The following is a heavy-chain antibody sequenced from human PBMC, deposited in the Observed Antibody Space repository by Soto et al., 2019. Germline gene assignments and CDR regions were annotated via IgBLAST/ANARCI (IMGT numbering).Heavy chain of an antibody. CDR1: GGTFSSYT. Sequence: VQLVQSGAEVKKPGSSVKVSCKASGGTFSSYTISWVRQAPGQGLEWMGRIIPILGIANYAQKFQGRVTINADKATSTAYMELSSLRSEDTAVYYCASDACRGGSCYGRPWDYWGQGPLVTVSS. D-gene: IGHD2-15*01. CDR3: ASDACRGGSCYGRPWDY. J-gene: IGHJ4*02. V-gene: IGHV1-69*02. CDR2: IIPILGIA.